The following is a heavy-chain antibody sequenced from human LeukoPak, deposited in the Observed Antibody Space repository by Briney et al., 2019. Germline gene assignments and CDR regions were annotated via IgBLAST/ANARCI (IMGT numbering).Heavy chain of an antibody. J-gene: IGHJ3*02. CDR3: ARDGGFGELLSEILDAFDI. CDR2: IWYDGSNK. CDR1: GFTFSSYG. D-gene: IGHD3-10*01. Sequence: GGSLRLSCAASGFTFSSYGMHWVRQAPGKGLEWVAVIWYDGSNKYYADSVKGRFTISRDNSKNTLYLQMNSLRAEDTAVYYCARDGGFGELLSEILDAFDIWGQGTMVTVSS. V-gene: IGHV3-33*01.